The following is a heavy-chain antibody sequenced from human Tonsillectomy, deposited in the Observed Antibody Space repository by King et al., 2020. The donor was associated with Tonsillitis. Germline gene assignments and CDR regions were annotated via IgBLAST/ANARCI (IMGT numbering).Heavy chain of an antibody. CDR2: INPDIGGT. CDR1: GDTFGGHH. V-gene: IGHV1-2*02. Sequence: VQLVESGAEVRKPGASVSVSCKASGDTFGGHHVHWVRQAPGQGLDWMGWINPDIGGTIFASKSLGRVNMTVTKDTSISTAYLGLNSLRPDDTAVYYCATFASASGISEGSPYRHFRHWGQGTLVTVSS. CDR3: ATFASASGISEGSPYRHFRH. J-gene: IGHJ1*01. D-gene: IGHD1-26*01.